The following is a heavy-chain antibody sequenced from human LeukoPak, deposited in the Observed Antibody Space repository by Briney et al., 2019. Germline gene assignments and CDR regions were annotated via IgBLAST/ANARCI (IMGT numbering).Heavy chain of an antibody. Sequence: GGSLRLSCAASGFTFTSYAMSRVRQAPGKGLEWVSPICGRCGSTYYADSVKGRSSLSRDTFKNTLYLQMNSLRAEDTAVYYCGVYYYDSSGYYPERSDAFDIWGQGTMVTVSS. CDR2: ICGRCGST. CDR1: GFTFTSYA. D-gene: IGHD3-22*01. V-gene: IGHV3-23*01. CDR3: GVYYYDSSGYYPERSDAFDI. J-gene: IGHJ3*02.